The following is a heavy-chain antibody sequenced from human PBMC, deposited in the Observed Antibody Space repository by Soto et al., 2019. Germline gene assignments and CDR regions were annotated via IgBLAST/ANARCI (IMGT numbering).Heavy chain of an antibody. Sequence: DVQLVESGGGLVQPGRSLRLSCAASGFTFDDYAMHWVRQAPGKGLEWVSGITWNSGMIFYADSVKGRFTISRDNAKNSLYLQMNSLRTEDTALYYCAKEVGYCGGGTCSYFDYWGQGTLVTVSS. D-gene: IGHD2-15*01. J-gene: IGHJ4*02. V-gene: IGHV3-9*01. CDR1: GFTFDDYA. CDR3: AKEVGYCGGGTCSYFDY. CDR2: ITWNSGMI.